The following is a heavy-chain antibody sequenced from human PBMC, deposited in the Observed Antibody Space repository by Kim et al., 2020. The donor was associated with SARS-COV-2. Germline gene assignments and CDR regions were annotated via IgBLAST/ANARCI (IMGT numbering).Heavy chain of an antibody. CDR1: GGSISSSSYY. CDR2: IYYSRST. Sequence: SETLSLTCTVSGGSISSSSYYWGWIRQPPGKGLEWIGSIYYSRSTYYNPSLKSRVTISVDTSKNQFSLKLSSVTAADTAVYYCALRTVRIFTYGMDVWG. CDR3: ALRTVRIFTYGMDV. V-gene: IGHV4-39*01. J-gene: IGHJ6*02. D-gene: IGHD3-9*01.